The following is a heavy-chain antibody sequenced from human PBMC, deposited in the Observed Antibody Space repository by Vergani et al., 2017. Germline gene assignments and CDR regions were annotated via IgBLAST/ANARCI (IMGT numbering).Heavy chain of an antibody. CDR3: ARRDYYGSGSYYTSWFDP. CDR1: GYSFTSYW. J-gene: IGHJ5*02. D-gene: IGHD3-10*01. V-gene: IGHV5-51*03. CDR2: IYPGDSDT. Sequence: EVQLVQSGAEVKKPGESLQISCKGSGYSFTSYWLGWVRQMPGKGLEWRGIIYPGDSDTRYSPSFQGQVTISADKSIRTAYLQGSSLKASYTAMYYCARRDYYGSGSYYTSWFDPWGQGTLVTVSS.